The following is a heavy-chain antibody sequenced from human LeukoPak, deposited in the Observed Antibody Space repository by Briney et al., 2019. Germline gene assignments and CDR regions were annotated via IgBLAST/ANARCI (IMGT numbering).Heavy chain of an antibody. CDR1: RFTFSSYA. CDR3: ATNTAPVGFYFGY. D-gene: IGHD5-18*01. V-gene: IGHV3-30-3*01. Sequence: GGSLRLSCAASRFTFSSYAMHWVRQSPGRGLEWVAIISFDGSNSYYADSVKGRFTISRDNSQNTLYLQMNSLRAEDTAVYYCATNTAPVGFYFGYWGQGTLVTVSS. CDR2: ISFDGSNS. J-gene: IGHJ4*02.